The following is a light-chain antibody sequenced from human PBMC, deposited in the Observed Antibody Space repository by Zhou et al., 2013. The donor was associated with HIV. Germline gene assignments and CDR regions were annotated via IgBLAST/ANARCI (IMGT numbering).Light chain of an antibody. J-gene: IGKJ2*01. CDR1: ETGRYNS. CDR2: YTS. V-gene: IGKV3-20*01. Sequence: EIALTQSPDTLSLSPGERVILSCRASETGRYNSLAWYQQKSGQAPRLLIYYTSSRATGIPDRFSGSGSGTDFTLTISRVEPEDIAVYYCQHYGSPYTFGQGTRLEIK. CDR3: QHYGSPYT.